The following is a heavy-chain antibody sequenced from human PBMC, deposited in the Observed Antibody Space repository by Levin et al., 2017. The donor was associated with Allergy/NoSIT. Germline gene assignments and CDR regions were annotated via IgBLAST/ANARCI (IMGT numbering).Heavy chain of an antibody. Sequence: PSETLSLTCTVSGGSISSSSYYWGWIRQPPGKGLEWIGSIYYSGSTYYNPSLKSRATISVDTSKNQFSLKLSSVTAADTAVYYCAREVAVAYPFDYWGQGTLVTVSS. CDR2: IYYSGST. V-gene: IGHV4-39*07. CDR1: GGSISSSSYY. D-gene: IGHD6-19*01. CDR3: AREVAVAYPFDY. J-gene: IGHJ4*02.